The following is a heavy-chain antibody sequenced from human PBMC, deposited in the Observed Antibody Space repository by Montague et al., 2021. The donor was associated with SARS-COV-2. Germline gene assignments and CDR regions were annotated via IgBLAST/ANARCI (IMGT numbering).Heavy chain of an antibody. V-gene: IGHV4-4*07. CDR1: GGSISSYY. J-gene: IGHJ6*02. CDR3: ASGKYYDFWSGYYSHDYVSGMDA. CDR2: IHTSEST. Sequence: SETLSLTCTVSGGSISSYYWSWIRQSAGKGLEWIGRIHTSESTDXNPSLNSRVTMSVDTSKNQFSLKLSSVTAADTAVYYCASGKYYDFWSGYYSHDYVSGMDAWGQGTTVTVSS. D-gene: IGHD3-3*01.